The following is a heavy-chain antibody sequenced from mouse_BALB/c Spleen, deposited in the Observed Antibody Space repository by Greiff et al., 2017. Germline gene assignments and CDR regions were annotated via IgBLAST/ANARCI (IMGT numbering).Heavy chain of an antibody. Sequence: EVQGVESGGGLVKPGGSLKLSCAASGFTFSSYAMSWVRQTPEKRLEWVASISSGGSTYYPDSVKGRFTISRDNARNILYLQMSSLRSEDTAMYYCARYGNGFDYWGQGTTLTVSS. V-gene: IGHV5-6-5*01. CDR2: ISSGGST. J-gene: IGHJ2*01. CDR1: GFTFSSYA. D-gene: IGHD2-1*01. CDR3: ARYGNGFDY.